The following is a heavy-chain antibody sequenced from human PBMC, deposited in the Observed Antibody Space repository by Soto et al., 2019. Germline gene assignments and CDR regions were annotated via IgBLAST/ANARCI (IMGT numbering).Heavy chain of an antibody. CDR2: IFNTGRT. V-gene: IGHV4-30-4*01. D-gene: IGHD4-17*01. CDR1: GGSISRGDYY. J-gene: IGHJ3*02. CDR3: ARRHGDYAFDI. Sequence: SETLSLTXSVSGGSISRGDYYWSWIRQPPGKGLEWVGYIFNTGRTYYNPSLKSRVAISADTSKNHFFLKLTSVTAADAAVYYCARRHGDYAFDIWGQGTMVTVSS.